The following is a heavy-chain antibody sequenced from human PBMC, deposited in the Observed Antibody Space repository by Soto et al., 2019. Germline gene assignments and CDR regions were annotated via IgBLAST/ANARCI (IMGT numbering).Heavy chain of an antibody. CDR2: ISYDGSNK. CDR3: APWFGAFDY. D-gene: IGHD3-10*01. J-gene: IGHJ4*02. Sequence: QVQLVESGGGVVQPGRSLRLSCAASGFTFSSYGMHWVRQAPGKVLEWVAVISYDGSNKYYADSVKGRFTISRDNSKNTRNLQMTGMRAEDTAVYYCAPWFGAFDYWGQGTLVTVSS. CDR1: GFTFSSYG. V-gene: IGHV3-30*03.